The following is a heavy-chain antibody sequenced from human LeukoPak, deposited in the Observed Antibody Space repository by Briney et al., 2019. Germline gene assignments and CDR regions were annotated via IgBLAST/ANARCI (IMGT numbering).Heavy chain of an antibody. CDR1: GFTFSSYN. Sequence: GGSLRLSCAASGFTFSSYNMNWVRQAPGKGLEWVSYISSSSSTIYYADSVKGRFTISRDNAKNSLYLQMNSLRAEDTAVYYCARASDFWSGYMYYYMDVWGKGTTVTVSS. V-gene: IGHV3-48*01. J-gene: IGHJ6*03. D-gene: IGHD3-3*01. CDR2: ISSSSSTI. CDR3: ARASDFWSGYMYYYMDV.